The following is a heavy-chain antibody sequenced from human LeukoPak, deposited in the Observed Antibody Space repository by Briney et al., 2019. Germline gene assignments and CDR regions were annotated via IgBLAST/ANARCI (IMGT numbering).Heavy chain of an antibody. V-gene: IGHV4-34*01. Sequence: PSETLSLTCAVYGGSFSGYYWSWVRQPPGKGLEWIGEINHSGSTNYNPSLKSRVTISVDTSKNQFSLKLSSVTAADTAVYYCAARGGWFDPWGQGTLVTVSS. J-gene: IGHJ5*02. CDR1: GGSFSGYY. D-gene: IGHD3-10*01. CDR3: AARGGWFDP. CDR2: INHSGST.